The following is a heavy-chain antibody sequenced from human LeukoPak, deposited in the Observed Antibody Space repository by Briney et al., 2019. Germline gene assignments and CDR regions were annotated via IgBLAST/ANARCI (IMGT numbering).Heavy chain of an antibody. CDR3: AKDGAAAGTDYFDY. CDR1: GFTFDDYA. J-gene: IGHJ4*02. Sequence: GGSLRLSCAASGFTFDDYAMHWVRQAPGKGLEWVSGISWNSGSIGYADSVKGRFTISRDNAKNSLYLQMNSLRAEDMALYYCAKDGAAAGTDYFDYWGQGTLVTVSS. CDR2: ISWNSGSI. D-gene: IGHD6-13*01. V-gene: IGHV3-9*03.